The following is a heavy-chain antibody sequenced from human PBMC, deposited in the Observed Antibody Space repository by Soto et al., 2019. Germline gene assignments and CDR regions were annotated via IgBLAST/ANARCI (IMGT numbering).Heavy chain of an antibody. D-gene: IGHD7-27*01. Sequence: SETLSLTCAVSGGSISSGGYSWSWIRQPPGKGLEWIGYIYHSGSTYYNPSLKSRVTISVDRSKNQFSLKLSSVTAADTAVYYCARESLVNGLGTQYFEYWGQGTLVTVSS. CDR2: IYHSGST. V-gene: IGHV4-30-2*01. J-gene: IGHJ4*02. CDR3: ARESLVNGLGTQYFEY. CDR1: GGSISSGGYS.